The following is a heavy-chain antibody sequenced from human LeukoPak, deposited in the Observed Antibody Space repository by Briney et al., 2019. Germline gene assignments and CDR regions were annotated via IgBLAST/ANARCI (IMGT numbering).Heavy chain of an antibody. D-gene: IGHD2-2*01. Sequence: KPSETLSLTCTVSGYSISSGYYWGRIRQPPGKGLEWIGSIYHSGSTYYNPSLKSRVTISVDTSKNQFPLKLSSVTAADTAVYYCARDDLVVPAANPDDYWGQGTLVTVSS. CDR1: GYSISSGYY. V-gene: IGHV4-38-2*02. CDR3: ARDDLVVPAANPDDY. J-gene: IGHJ4*02. CDR2: IYHSGST.